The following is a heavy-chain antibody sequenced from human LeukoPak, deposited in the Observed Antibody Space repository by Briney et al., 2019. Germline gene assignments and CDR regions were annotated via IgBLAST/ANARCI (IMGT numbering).Heavy chain of an antibody. Sequence: ASVKVSCRASGYTFTDYYMHWVRQAPGQGLEWMGWINPNSGDTYYAQKFQGSVSMTRDTSVSTANMELSRLKSDDTAVYYCARGRRILVGDTNAGDFFDYWGQRTLVTVSS. D-gene: IGHD1-26*01. CDR2: INPNSGDT. CDR1: GYTFTDYY. CDR3: ARGRRILVGDTNAGDFFDY. J-gene: IGHJ4*02. V-gene: IGHV1-2*02.